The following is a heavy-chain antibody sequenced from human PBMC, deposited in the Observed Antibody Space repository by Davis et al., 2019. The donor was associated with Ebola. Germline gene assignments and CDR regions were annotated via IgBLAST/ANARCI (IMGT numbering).Heavy chain of an antibody. CDR1: GLTFGSYG. D-gene: IGHD3-3*01. V-gene: IGHV3-30*18. CDR3: AKDLSIFGVGPGTLGYGMDV. CDR2: ISYDGSNK. J-gene: IGHJ6*02. Sequence: PGGSLRLSCAASGLTFGSYGMHWVRQAPGKGLEWVAAISYDGSNKYYADSVKGRFTISRDNSKNTLYLQMNSLRAEDTAVYYCAKDLSIFGVGPGTLGYGMDVWGQGTTVTVSS.